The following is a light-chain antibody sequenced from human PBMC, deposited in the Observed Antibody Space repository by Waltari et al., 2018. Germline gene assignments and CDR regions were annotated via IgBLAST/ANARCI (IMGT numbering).Light chain of an antibody. CDR2: DAS. V-gene: IGKV3-11*01. CDR1: QSVSSY. Sequence: EIVLTQSPANLSLSPGERATLSCRASQSVSSYLAWYQQKPGQAPRLLIYDASNRATGIPARFSGSESGTDFTLTISSLEPEDFAVYYCQQRSNWPPITFGQGTRLEIK. CDR3: QQRSNWPPIT. J-gene: IGKJ5*01.